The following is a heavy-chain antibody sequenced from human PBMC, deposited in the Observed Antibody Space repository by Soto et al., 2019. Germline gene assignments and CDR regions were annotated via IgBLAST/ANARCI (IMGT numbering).Heavy chain of an antibody. V-gene: IGHV3-74*01. J-gene: IGHJ3*02. Sequence: EVQLVESGGGLVQPGGSLRLSCAASGFTFSSYWMHWVRQAPGKGLVWVSRINSDGSSTSYADSVKGRFTISRDNDKNTLYLQMNSLRAEDTAVYYCARDNLKNRYYYDSMDAFDIWGQGTMVTVSS. CDR1: GFTFSSYW. CDR2: INSDGSST. CDR3: ARDNLKNRYYYDSMDAFDI. D-gene: IGHD3-22*01.